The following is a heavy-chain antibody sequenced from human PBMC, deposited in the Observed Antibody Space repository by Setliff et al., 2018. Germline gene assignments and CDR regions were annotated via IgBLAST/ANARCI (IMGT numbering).Heavy chain of an antibody. CDR2: IYYSGST. CDR1: GGSISSYY. CDR3: ARELPRRGAFDI. J-gene: IGHJ3*02. Sequence: TLSLTCTVSGGSISSYYWSWIRQPPGKGLEWIGYIYYSGSTNYNPSLKSRVTISVDTSKNQFSLKLSSVTAADTAVYYCARELPRRGAFDIWGQGTMVTVSS. V-gene: IGHV4-59*01. D-gene: IGHD2-2*01.